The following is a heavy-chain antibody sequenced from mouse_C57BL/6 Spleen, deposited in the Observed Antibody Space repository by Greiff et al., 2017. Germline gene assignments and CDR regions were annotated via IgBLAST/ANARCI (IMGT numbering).Heavy chain of an antibody. V-gene: IGHV1-50*01. CDR2: IDPSDSYT. Sequence: VQLQQPGAELVKPGASVKLSCKASGYTFTSYWMQWVKQRPGQGLEWIGEIDPSDSYTNYNQKFKGKATLTVDTSSSTAYMQLSSLTSEDSAVYYCADGYYFDYWGQGTTLTVSS. D-gene: IGHD2-3*01. CDR3: ADGYYFDY. J-gene: IGHJ2*01. CDR1: GYTFTSYW.